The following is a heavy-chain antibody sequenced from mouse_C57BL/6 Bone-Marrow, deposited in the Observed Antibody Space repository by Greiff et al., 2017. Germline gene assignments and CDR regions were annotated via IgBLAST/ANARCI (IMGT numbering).Heavy chain of an antibody. CDR2: INPNNGGT. D-gene: IGHD2-5*01. CDR1: GYTFTDYY. CDR3: ARSYYSNFFAY. J-gene: IGHJ3*01. Sequence: EVQLQQSGPELVKPGASVKISCKASGYTFTDYYLNWVKQSHGKSLEWIGDINPNNGGTSYNQKFKGKATLTVDKSSSTAYMELRSLTSEDAAVYYCARSYYSNFFAYWGQGSLGTVSA. V-gene: IGHV1-26*01.